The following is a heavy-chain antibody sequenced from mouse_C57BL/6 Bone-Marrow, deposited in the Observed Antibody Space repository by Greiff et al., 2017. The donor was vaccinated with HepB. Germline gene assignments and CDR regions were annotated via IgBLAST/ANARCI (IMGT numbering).Heavy chain of an antibody. D-gene: IGHD2-3*01. Sequence: EVKVVESGGGLVQPGGSLSLSCAASGFTFTDYYMSWVRQPPGKALEWLGFIRNKANGYTTEYSASVKGRFTISRDNSQSILYLQMDALRSEDSATYYCARLRWLLPYFDYWGQGTTLTVSS. CDR1: GFTFTDYY. V-gene: IGHV7-3*01. CDR2: IRNKANGYTT. J-gene: IGHJ2*01. CDR3: ARLRWLLPYFDY.